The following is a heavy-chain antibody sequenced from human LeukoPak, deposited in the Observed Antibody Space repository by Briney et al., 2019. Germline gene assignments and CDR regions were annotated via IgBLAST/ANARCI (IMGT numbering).Heavy chain of an antibody. D-gene: IGHD3-22*01. V-gene: IGHV4-34*01. Sequence: PSETLSLTCAVYGGSFSGYYWSWIRQPPGKGLEWIGEINHSGSTNYNPSLKSRVTMSVDTSKNQFSLKLSSVTAADTAVYYCARDRPTLYYYDSSGYAKVFDYWGQGTLVTVSS. J-gene: IGHJ4*02. CDR1: GGSFSGYY. CDR3: ARDRPTLYYYDSSGYAKVFDY. CDR2: INHSGST.